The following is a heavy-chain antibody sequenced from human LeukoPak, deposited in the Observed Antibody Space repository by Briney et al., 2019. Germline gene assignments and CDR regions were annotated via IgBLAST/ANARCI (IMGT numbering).Heavy chain of an antibody. CDR2: ISGSGGST. Sequence: GGSLSLSCAASGFTFDNYAMTWVRQGPGKGLEWIATISGSGGSTYYADSVKGRFTIFRDNSKNMVFLQMNSLRAEDTAVYYCARDHYGSGSYYNYDAFDIWGQGTMVTVSS. CDR3: ARDHYGSGSYYNYDAFDI. CDR1: GFTFDNYA. J-gene: IGHJ3*02. D-gene: IGHD3-10*01. V-gene: IGHV3-23*01.